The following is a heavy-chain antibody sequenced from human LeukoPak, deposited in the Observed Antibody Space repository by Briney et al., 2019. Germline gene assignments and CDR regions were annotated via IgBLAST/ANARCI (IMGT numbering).Heavy chain of an antibody. CDR3: AAEPSRSYSFDHLDF. CDR2: VVPMFGIR. CDR1: GGTFNNYA. J-gene: IGHJ4*02. V-gene: IGHV1-69*04. Sequence: SVKVSCKTSGGTFNNYAISWVRQAPGQGLEWMGRVVPMFGIRNYPQTFRGRVNITADKATNTVYMELRSLRAEDTAIYYCAAEPSRSYSFDHLDFWGLGTPVTVSS. D-gene: IGHD5-12*01.